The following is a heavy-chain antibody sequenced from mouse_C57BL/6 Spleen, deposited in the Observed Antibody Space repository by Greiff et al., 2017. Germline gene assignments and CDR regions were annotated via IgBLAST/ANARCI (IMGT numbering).Heavy chain of an antibody. Sequence: VQLQQPGAELVKPGASVKLSCKASGYTFTSYWMHWVKQRPGQGLEWIGMIHPNSGRTNYNEKFKSKATLTVDKSSSTAYMQLSSLTSEDSAVYYCARGGLSAWFAYWGQGTLVTVSA. CDR2: IHPNSGRT. V-gene: IGHV1-64*01. CDR3: ARGGLSAWFAY. D-gene: IGHD2-4*01. CDR1: GYTFTSYW. J-gene: IGHJ3*01.